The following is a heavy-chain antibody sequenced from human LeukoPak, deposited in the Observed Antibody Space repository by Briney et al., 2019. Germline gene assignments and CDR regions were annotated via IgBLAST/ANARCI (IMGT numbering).Heavy chain of an antibody. Sequence: GESLKISCKGSGYSFTSYWIGWGRQMPGKGLELMGIIYPGYSDTRYSPSFQGQVTISADKSISTSYLQWSSLKASDTAKYYCARRAAAYCTNGVCSDAFDIWGQGTMVTVSS. CDR2: IYPGYSDT. V-gene: IGHV5-51*01. D-gene: IGHD2-8*01. J-gene: IGHJ3*02. CDR3: ARRAAAYCTNGVCSDAFDI. CDR1: GYSFTSYW.